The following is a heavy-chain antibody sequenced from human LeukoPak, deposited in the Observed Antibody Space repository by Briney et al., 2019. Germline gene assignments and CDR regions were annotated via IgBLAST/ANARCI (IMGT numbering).Heavy chain of an antibody. CDR3: AREVTTLSIYGMDV. J-gene: IGHJ6*02. CDR1: GFIFSSYW. D-gene: IGHD4-17*01. CDR2: INSDGTDT. V-gene: IGHV3-74*01. Sequence: PGGSLGLSCAASGFIFSSYWMHWVRQAPGKGLVWVSRINSDGTDTTYADSVKGRFTISRDNAKNMLYLQMNSLRAEDTAVYYCAREVTTLSIYGMDVWGQGTTVTVSS.